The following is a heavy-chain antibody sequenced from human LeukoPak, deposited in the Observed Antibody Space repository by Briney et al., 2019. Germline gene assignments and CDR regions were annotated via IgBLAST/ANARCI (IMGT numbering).Heavy chain of an antibody. J-gene: IGHJ1*01. CDR3: AKGVSSGWYEYFQH. CDR2: ISGSGGST. D-gene: IGHD6-19*01. CDR1: GFTFSNAW. V-gene: IGHV3-23*01. Sequence: PGGSLRLSCAASGFTFSNAWMSWVRQAPGKGLEWVSAISGSGGSTYYADSVKGRFTISRDNSKNTLYLQMNSLRAEDTAVYYCAKGVSSGWYEYFQHWGQGTLVTVSS.